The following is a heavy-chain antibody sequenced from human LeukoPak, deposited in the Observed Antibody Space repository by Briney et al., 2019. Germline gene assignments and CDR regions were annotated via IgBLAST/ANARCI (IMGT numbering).Heavy chain of an antibody. CDR3: ARGRLRHRV. V-gene: IGHV3-7*01. D-gene: IGHD4-17*01. Sequence: GGSLRLSCAASGFTFSSYAMSWVRQAPGKGLEWVASIKEDGSEKNYVDSVKGRFTISRDNAKNSLYLQMNSLRAEDTAVYYCARGRLRHRVWGQGTLVTVSS. CDR2: IKEDGSEK. J-gene: IGHJ4*02. CDR1: GFTFSSYA.